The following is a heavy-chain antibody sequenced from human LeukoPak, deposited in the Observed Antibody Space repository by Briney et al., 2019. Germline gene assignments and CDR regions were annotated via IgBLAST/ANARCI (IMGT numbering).Heavy chain of an antibody. CDR3: ARDRSSSVHYGMDV. J-gene: IGHJ6*02. Sequence: ASVKVSCKASGYTFTSYAMHWVRQAPGQRLEWMGWINAGNGNTKYSQKFQGRVTITRDTSASTAYMELSSLRSEDTAVYYCARDRSSSVHYGMDVWGQGTTVTVSS. CDR2: INAGNGNT. V-gene: IGHV1-3*01. CDR1: GYTFTSYA. D-gene: IGHD6-13*01.